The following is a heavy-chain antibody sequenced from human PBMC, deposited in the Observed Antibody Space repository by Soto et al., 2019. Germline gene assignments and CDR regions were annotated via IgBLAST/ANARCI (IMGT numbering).Heavy chain of an antibody. Sequence: QVQLVQSGAEVKEPGSSVRVSCKASGGTFDNFIMNWVRQTPGQGLEWMGGIVPMLGTPTYAEKFKGRVTISATESTSTWYGEVTSLRSEATAIYYCARNVTYSSSLSQYSGMDVWGQGPTVTVSS. CDR3: ARNVTYSSSLSQYSGMDV. CDR1: GGTFDNFI. CDR2: IVPMLGTP. J-gene: IGHJ6*02. V-gene: IGHV1-69*01. D-gene: IGHD1-26*01.